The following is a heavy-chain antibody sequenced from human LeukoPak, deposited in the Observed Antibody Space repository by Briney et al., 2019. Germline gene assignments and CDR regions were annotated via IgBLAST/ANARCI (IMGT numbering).Heavy chain of an antibody. J-gene: IGHJ4*02. CDR1: GGSVSSYY. Sequence: SETLSLTCSVSGGSVSSYYWSWIQQPPGKGLEWIGYVYYTGSTNYNPSLKSRVTMFEDKSKNQFSLRLYSVTVADTAVYYCARHFAYSSSSYFDYWGQGSLVTVSS. CDR3: ARHFAYSSSSYFDY. CDR2: VYYTGST. V-gene: IGHV4-59*08. D-gene: IGHD6-6*01.